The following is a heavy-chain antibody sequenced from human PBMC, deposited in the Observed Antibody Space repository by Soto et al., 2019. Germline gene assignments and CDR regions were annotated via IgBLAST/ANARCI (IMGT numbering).Heavy chain of an antibody. D-gene: IGHD6-13*01. CDR3: ARERMVVGGYSSSWYDYFDY. CDR1: GGSFSAYH. Sequence: QVQLQQWGAGLLKPSETLSLSCAVYGGSFSAYHWSWIRQPPGKGLEWIGEINHSGGANYNPSLERRVTISLDTSRNQFALKLTSVTAADTAVYYCARERMVVGGYSSSWYDYFDYWCQGDLVTVCS. J-gene: IGHJ4*02. CDR2: INHSGGA. V-gene: IGHV4-34*01.